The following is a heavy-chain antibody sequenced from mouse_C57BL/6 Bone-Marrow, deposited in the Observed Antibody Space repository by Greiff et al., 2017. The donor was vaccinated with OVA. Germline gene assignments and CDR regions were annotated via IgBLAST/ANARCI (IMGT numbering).Heavy chain of an antibody. D-gene: IGHD1-1*01. J-gene: IGHJ3*01. V-gene: IGHV14-4*01. CDR1: GFNIKDDY. CDR2: IDPENGDT. Sequence: EVQRVASGAELVRPGASVKLSCTASGFNIKDDYMHWVKQRPEQGLEWIGWIDPENGDTEYASKFQGKATITADTSSNTAYLQRSILTAEDTAVYYCTTDYGSSYWFAYWGQGTLVTVSA. CDR3: TTDYGSSYWFAY.